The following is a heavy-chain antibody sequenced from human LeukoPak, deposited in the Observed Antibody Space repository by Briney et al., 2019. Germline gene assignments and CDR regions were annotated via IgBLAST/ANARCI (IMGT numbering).Heavy chain of an antibody. J-gene: IGHJ4*02. CDR3: ASIGFGELLSDRPVH. D-gene: IGHD3-10*01. CDR1: GGSISSSNW. Sequence: SETLSLTCAVSGGSISSSNWWSWVRQPPGKGLEWIGETYHSGSTNYNPSLKSRVTISVDKSKNQFSLKLSSVTAADTAVYYCASIGFGELLSDRPVHWGQGTLVTVSS. CDR2: TYHSGST. V-gene: IGHV4-4*02.